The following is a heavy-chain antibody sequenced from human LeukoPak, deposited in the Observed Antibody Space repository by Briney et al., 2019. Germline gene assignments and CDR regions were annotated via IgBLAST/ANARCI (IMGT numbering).Heavy chain of an antibody. J-gene: IGHJ4*02. V-gene: IGHV4-39*01. CDR2: IYYSGST. CDR1: GGSISSGSYY. Sequence: PSETLSLTCTVSGGSISSGSYYWSWIRQPAGKGLEWIGSIYYSGSTYYNPSLKSRVTISVDTSKNQFSLKLSSVTAADTAVYYCARQYNWNDFDYWGQGTLVTVSS. CDR3: ARQYNWNDFDY. D-gene: IGHD1-1*01.